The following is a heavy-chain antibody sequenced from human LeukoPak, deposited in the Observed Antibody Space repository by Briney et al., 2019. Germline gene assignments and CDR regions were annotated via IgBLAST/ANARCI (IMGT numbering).Heavy chain of an antibody. J-gene: IGHJ6*02. Sequence: GASVKVSCKAFQATVTRYYIHWVRQAPGQGLEWMGWVNPNNGVTEYAQEFQGRVTMTRDTSLSTAYMELSRLRSDDTAVYYCATDHCTRTNCCVDDYHGMDVWGQGTTVTVSS. CDR2: VNPNNGVT. CDR1: QATVTRYY. V-gene: IGHV1-2*02. CDR3: ATDHCTRTNCCVDDYHGMDV. D-gene: IGHD2-2*01.